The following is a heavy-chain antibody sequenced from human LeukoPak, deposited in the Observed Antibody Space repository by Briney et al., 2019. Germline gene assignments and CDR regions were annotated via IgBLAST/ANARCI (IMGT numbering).Heavy chain of an antibody. Sequence: PGGSLRLSCAASGFSLSTQNMFWVRQTPGKGLEWVAVASYDGRHIGYAASVQGRFTLSRDISENTLYLQMSSLRADDTGIYYCARDRVQIWSYVGVFDLWGQGTLVTVSS. CDR3: ARDRVQIWSYVGVFDL. D-gene: IGHD5-18*01. J-gene: IGHJ4*02. V-gene: IGHV3-30*03. CDR1: GFSLSTQN. CDR2: ASYDGRHI.